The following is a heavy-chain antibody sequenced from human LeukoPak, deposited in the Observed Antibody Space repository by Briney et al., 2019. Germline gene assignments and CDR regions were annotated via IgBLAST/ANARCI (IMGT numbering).Heavy chain of an antibody. V-gene: IGHV4-31*03. CDR2: IYYSGST. CDR3: ALGGTDYYDSSGLLGY. D-gene: IGHD3-22*01. CDR1: GGSISSGGYY. Sequence: SSQTLSLTCTVSGGSISSGGYYWSWIRQHPGKGLEWIGYIYYSGSTYYNPSLKSRVTISVDASKNQFSLKLSSVTAADTAVYYCALGGTDYYDSSGLLGYWGQGTLVTVSS. J-gene: IGHJ4*02.